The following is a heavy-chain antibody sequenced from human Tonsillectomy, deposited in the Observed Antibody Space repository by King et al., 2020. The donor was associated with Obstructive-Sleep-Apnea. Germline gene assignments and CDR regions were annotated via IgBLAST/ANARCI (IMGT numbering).Heavy chain of an antibody. CDR2: IWYDGGNK. V-gene: IGHV3-33*01. J-gene: IGHJ6*02. D-gene: IGHD5-18*01. Sequence: VQLVESGGGVVQPGRSLRLSCAASGFTFSSYGMHWVRQAPGKGLEWVAVIWYDGGNKYYADSVKGRFTISRDNSKNTLYLQMNSLRAEDTAVYYCARVRIQLWYSMDVWGQGTTVTVSS. CDR1: GFTFSSYG. CDR3: ARVRIQLWYSMDV.